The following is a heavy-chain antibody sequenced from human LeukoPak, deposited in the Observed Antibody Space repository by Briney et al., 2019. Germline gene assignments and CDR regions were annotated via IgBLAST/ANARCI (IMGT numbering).Heavy chain of an antibody. J-gene: IGHJ3*02. Sequence: SETLSLTCTVSGGSISSYYWSWIRQPPGKGLEWIGYIYYSGSANYNPSLKSRVTISVDTSKNQFSLKLSSVTAADTAVYYCASNGDTAPMGGDAFDIWGQGTMVTVSS. CDR1: GGSISSYY. CDR2: IYYSGSA. CDR3: ASNGDTAPMGGDAFDI. D-gene: IGHD5-18*01. V-gene: IGHV4-59*08.